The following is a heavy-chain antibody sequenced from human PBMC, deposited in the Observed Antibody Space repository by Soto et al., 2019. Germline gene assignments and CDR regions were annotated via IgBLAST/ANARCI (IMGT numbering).Heavy chain of an antibody. CDR2: INAGNGNT. CDR1: GYTFTSYA. Sequence: ASVKVSCKASGYTFTSYAMHWVRQAPGQRLEWMGWINAGNGNTKYSQKSQGRVTITRDTSASTAYMELSSLRPEDTAVYYCARAQYYDFWSGSPGGMDVWGQGTTVTVSS. V-gene: IGHV1-3*01. J-gene: IGHJ6*02. D-gene: IGHD3-3*01. CDR3: ARAQYYDFWSGSPGGMDV.